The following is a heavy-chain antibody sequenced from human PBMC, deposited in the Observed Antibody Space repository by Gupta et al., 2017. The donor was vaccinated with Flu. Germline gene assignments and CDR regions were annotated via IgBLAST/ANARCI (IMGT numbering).Heavy chain of an antibody. CDR3: AKVTGVVPAAIGAFDI. CDR2: ISGSGGST. CDR1: GLTFSSYA. V-gene: IGHV3-23*01. J-gene: IGHJ3*02. Sequence: EVQLLESGGGLVQPGGSLRLSCAASGLTFSSYAMSWVRQAPGKGLEWVSAISGSGGSTYYADSVKGRFTISRDNSKNTLYLQMNSLRAEDTAVYYCAKVTGVVPAAIGAFDIWGQGTMVTVAS. D-gene: IGHD2-2*01.